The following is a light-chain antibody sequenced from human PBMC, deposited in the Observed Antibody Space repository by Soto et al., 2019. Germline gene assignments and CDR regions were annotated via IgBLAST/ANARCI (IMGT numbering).Light chain of an antibody. J-gene: IGLJ1*01. CDR3: QALADNLGVHYV. CDR2: GNT. Sequence: QSVLTQPPSVSGAPGQRVTISCTGSSSNIGSTYDVQWYQQLPGTAPKLLIHGNTDRPSGVPDRFSGSKSGTSASLAITGLPAGDEAYYYCQALADNLGVHYVFGTGTKLTVL. V-gene: IGLV1-40*01. CDR1: SSNIGSTYD.